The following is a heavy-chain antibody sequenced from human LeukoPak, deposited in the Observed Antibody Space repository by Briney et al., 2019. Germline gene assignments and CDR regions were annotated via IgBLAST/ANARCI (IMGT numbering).Heavy chain of an antibody. CDR1: GFTFSSYG. J-gene: IGHJ4*02. CDR3: ARDHSSGWYSDYFDY. Sequence: GGSLRLSCAASGFTFSSYGMHWVRQAPGKGLEWVAVIWYDGSNKYYADSVKGRFTISRDNSKNTLYLQMNSLRAEDPAVYYCARDHSSGWYSDYFDYWGQGTLVTVSS. D-gene: IGHD6-19*01. CDR2: IWYDGSNK. V-gene: IGHV3-33*01.